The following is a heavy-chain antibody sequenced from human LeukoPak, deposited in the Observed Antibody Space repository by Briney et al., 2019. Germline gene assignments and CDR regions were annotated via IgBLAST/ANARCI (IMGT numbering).Heavy chain of an antibody. Sequence: PGGSLRLSCAASGFTFSISGMHWVRQAPGEGLEWVAFIGRDRITKYYADSVKGRFTISRDNAKNSLYLQMNSLRAEDTAVYYCARGGVPLSLGYWGQGTLVTVSS. CDR1: GFTFSISG. CDR2: IGRDRITK. V-gene: IGHV3-30*02. D-gene: IGHD3-16*01. J-gene: IGHJ4*02. CDR3: ARGGVPLSLGY.